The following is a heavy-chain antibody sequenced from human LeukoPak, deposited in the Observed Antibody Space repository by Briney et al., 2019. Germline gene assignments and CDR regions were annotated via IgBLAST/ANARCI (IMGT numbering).Heavy chain of an antibody. J-gene: IGHJ4*02. CDR3: AKYSGSVAARGPFDY. D-gene: IGHD1-26*01. CDR1: GFTFSSYA. CDR2: ISYDGSNK. Sequence: QSGGSLRLSCAASGFTFSSYAMHWVRQAPGKGLEWVAVISYDGSNKYYADSVKGRFTISRDNSKNTLYLQMNSLRAEDTAVYYCAKYSGSVAARGPFDYWGQGTLVTVSS. V-gene: IGHV3-30-3*02.